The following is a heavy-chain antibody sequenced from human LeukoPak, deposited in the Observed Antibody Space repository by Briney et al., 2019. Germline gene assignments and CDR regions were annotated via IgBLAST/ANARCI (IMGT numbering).Heavy chain of an antibody. Sequence: GGSLRLSCAASGFTVSSNYMSWVRQAPGKGLEWVSVINPGGTTFYADSLKGRFTISRDNSKNTVSLQMNNLRAEDTAVYYCARVGPVATIADYWGQGTLVTVST. J-gene: IGHJ4*02. D-gene: IGHD5-24*01. CDR1: GFTVSSNY. CDR2: INPGGTT. V-gene: IGHV3-53*01. CDR3: ARVGPVATIADY.